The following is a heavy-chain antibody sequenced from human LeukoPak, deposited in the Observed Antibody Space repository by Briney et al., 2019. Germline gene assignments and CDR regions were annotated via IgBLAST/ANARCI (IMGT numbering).Heavy chain of an antibody. CDR1: GFNFQSYH. J-gene: IGHJ4*02. CDR3: ARSMRRGSYDS. Sequence: GGSLRLSCTASGFNFQSYHMNWVRQAPGKGPEWVSSISSTSTSMYYADSVKGRFTISRDNGKNSLYLEMNSLRAEDTAMYYCARSMRRGSYDSWGQGALVTVSS. D-gene: IGHD1-26*01. CDR2: ISSTSTSM. V-gene: IGHV3-21*04.